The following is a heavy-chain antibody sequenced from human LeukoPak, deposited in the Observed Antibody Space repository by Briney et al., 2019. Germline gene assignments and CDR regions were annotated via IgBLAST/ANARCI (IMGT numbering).Heavy chain of an antibody. D-gene: IGHD4-11*01. V-gene: IGHV1-2*02. CDR3: TRPPTITTWRIFDF. CDR1: GYTFTAYF. Sequence: ASVKVSCRASGYTFTAYFIHWVRQAPGQGLEWMGWINPNSGATHYEWNFQGRVTMTRDTSISTAYMELSSLRSDDTAVYYCTRPPTITTWRIFDFWGEGTPVTV. CDR2: INPNSGAT. J-gene: IGHJ4*02.